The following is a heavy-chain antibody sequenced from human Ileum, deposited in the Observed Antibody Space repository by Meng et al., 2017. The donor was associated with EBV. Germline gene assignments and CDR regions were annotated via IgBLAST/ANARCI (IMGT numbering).Heavy chain of an antibody. CDR2: IYYSGTT. CDR3: ARNSESGSYIDY. Sequence: QLQESGPGLVKPSATLSLTCAVSGYSISTTTWWGWIRQPPGKGLEWIGHIYYSGTTYNNPSLKSRVTMSIDPSKNQFSLKLSSVTAVDTAVYYCARNSESGSYIDYWGLGTLVTVSS. J-gene: IGHJ4*02. V-gene: IGHV4-28*01. D-gene: IGHD1-26*01. CDR1: GYSISTTTW.